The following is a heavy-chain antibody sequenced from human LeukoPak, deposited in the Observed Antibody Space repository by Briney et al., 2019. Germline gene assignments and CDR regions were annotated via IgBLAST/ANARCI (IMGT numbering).Heavy chain of an antibody. D-gene: IGHD1-26*01. CDR3: EMHPWSASANFDY. Sequence: SETLSLTCALSGFSIYSGYYWGWIRQTPGKGLEWIASLSDRGTTYYNPSLRSRVSMSLDMSNNQFSLTLSSMTAADTAIYFCEMHPWSASANFDYWGRGILVSVSS. V-gene: IGHV4-38-2*01. CDR2: LSDRGTT. J-gene: IGHJ4*02. CDR1: GFSIYSGYY.